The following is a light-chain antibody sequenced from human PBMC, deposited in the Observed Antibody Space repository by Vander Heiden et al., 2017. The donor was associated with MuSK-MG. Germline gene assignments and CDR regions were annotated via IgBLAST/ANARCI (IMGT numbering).Light chain of an antibody. Sequence: DIQMTQSPSSLSASVGDRVTITCRASQRISNYLNWYQQKPGKAPKLLIYAASNLQSGVPSRCSGSGSGTDFTLIISSLQPEDFATYYCQQTYSTPAITFGQGTRLEMK. CDR1: QRISNY. J-gene: IGKJ5*01. CDR2: AAS. CDR3: QQTYSTPAIT. V-gene: IGKV1-39*01.